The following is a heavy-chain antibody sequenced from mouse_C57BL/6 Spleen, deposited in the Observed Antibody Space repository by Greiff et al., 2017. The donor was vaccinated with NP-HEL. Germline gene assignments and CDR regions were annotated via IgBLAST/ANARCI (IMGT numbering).Heavy chain of an antibody. CDR2: ISDGGSYT. J-gene: IGHJ4*01. D-gene: IGHD1-1*01. CDR1: GFTFSSYA. Sequence: DVQLVESGGGLVKPGGSLKLSCAASGFTFSSYAMSWVRQTPEKRLEWVATISDGGSYTYYPDNVKGRFTISRDNAKNNLYLQMSHLKSEDTAMYYCARDSITTVVATDAMDYWGQGTSVTVSS. CDR3: ARDSITTVVATDAMDY. V-gene: IGHV5-4*01.